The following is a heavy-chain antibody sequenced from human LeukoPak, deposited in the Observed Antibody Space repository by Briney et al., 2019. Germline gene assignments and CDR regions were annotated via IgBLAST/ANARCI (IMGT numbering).Heavy chain of an antibody. J-gene: IGHJ4*02. V-gene: IGHV1-2*02. D-gene: IGHD2-2*01. CDR2: INPNSGGT. CDR3: ARDLYCSGTSCLDC. CDR1: GYTFTGYY. Sequence: ASVKVSCKASGYTFTGYYMHWVRQAPGQGLEWMGWINPNSGGTNYAQKFQGRVTMTRDTSISTAYMELSRLRSDDTAVYYCARDLYCSGTSCLDCWGQGTLVTVSS.